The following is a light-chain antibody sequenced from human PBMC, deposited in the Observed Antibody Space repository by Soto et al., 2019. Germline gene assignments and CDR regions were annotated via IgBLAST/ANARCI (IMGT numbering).Light chain of an antibody. CDR1: QSVSSN. Sequence: EIVMTQSPATLSVSPGERATLSCRASQSVSSNLAWYQQKPGQAPRLLIYGASTRATGIPARFSGSGSETDFTLTISSLQSEDFAVYHCHQYYKWPQTFGQGTKVDIK. J-gene: IGKJ1*01. CDR3: HQYYKWPQT. CDR2: GAS. V-gene: IGKV3-15*01.